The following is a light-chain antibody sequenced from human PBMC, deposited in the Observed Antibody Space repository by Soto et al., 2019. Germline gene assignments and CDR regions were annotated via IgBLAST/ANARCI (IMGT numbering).Light chain of an antibody. CDR2: DAS. Sequence: EXVLTQFPATLALSPGERATLSCRASQSVSSYLAWYQQKPGQAPRLLIYDASNRATGIPARFSGSGSGTDFTLTISSLEREDDAVYYCQRRSNWWTFGQGTKVDIK. CDR3: QRRSNWWT. V-gene: IGKV3-11*01. J-gene: IGKJ1*01. CDR1: QSVSSY.